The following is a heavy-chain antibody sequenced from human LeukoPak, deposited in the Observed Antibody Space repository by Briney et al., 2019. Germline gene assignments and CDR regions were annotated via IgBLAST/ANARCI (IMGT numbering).Heavy chain of an antibody. J-gene: IGHJ4*02. CDR2: MDPNSGNT. CDR3: AGGGFLEWLPLDY. Sequence: ASVKVSCKASGYTFTSYDINWVRQATGQGLEWMGWMDPNSGNTGYAQKFQGRVTITRNTSISTAYMELSSLRSEDTAVYYCAGGGFLEWLPLDYWGQGTLVTVSS. CDR1: GYTFTSYD. V-gene: IGHV1-8*03. D-gene: IGHD3-3*01.